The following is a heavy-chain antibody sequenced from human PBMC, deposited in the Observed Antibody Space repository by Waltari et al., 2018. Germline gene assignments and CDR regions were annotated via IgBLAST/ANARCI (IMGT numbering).Heavy chain of an antibody. Sequence: QVQLQESGPGLVKPSETLSLTCTVPGGSISSYYRSWIRQPPGNGLEWIGYIYYSGSTNYNPTRKSRVTISVDTSKNQFSLKLSSVTAADTAVYYCARVYYDILTGSRRTNWFDPWGQGTLVTVSS. CDR1: GGSISSYY. CDR3: ARVYYDILTGSRRTNWFDP. D-gene: IGHD3-9*01. CDR2: IYYSGST. V-gene: IGHV4-59*01. J-gene: IGHJ5*02.